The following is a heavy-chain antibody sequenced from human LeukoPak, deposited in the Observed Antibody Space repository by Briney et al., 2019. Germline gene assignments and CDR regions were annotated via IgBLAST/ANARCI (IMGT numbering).Heavy chain of an antibody. J-gene: IGHJ4*02. V-gene: IGHV3-30*02. CDR3: AKSASVWNDAQLFDY. D-gene: IGHD1-1*01. CDR1: GFTFSSYG. CDR2: IRYDGSDK. Sequence: PGGSLRLSCAASGFTFSSYGMHWVRQAPGKGLEWVAFIRYDGSDKYSADSVKGRFTISRDNSKSTLYLQMNSLRAEDTAMYYCAKSASVWNDAQLFDYWGQGTLVTVST.